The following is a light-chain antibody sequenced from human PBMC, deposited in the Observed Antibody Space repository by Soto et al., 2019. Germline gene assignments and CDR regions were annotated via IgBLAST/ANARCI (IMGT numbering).Light chain of an antibody. CDR3: QQYNKWPWT. CDR2: GAS. J-gene: IGKJ1*01. Sequence: EIVLMQPPATLSMYPGERATLSCRASQSVSSNLAWYQQKPGQAPRLLIYGASTRATGIPARFSGSGSGAEFTLTISSLQSEDFAVYYCQQYNKWPWTFGQGT. V-gene: IGKV3-15*01. CDR1: QSVSSN.